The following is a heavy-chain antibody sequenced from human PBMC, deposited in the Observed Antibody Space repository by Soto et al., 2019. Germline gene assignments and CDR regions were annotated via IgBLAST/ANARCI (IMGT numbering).Heavy chain of an antibody. CDR3: AIADFSSASCYNYDYYGMDV. J-gene: IGHJ6*02. CDR2: INPGNGDT. CDR1: GYSFTKDG. Sequence: ASVNVSCKTSGYSFTKDGLHWVRQAPGQRLEWMGWINPGNGDTKYSQKFQGRVTITRDTSATTAYMELSSLRSEDSAVFYCAIADFSSASCYNYDYYGMDVWGQCTTVTVSS. V-gene: IGHV1-3*01. D-gene: IGHD2-2*01.